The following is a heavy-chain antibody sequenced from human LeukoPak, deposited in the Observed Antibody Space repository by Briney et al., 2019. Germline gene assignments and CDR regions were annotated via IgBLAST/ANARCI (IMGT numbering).Heavy chain of an antibody. CDR1: GGSFSGYY. V-gene: IGHV4-34*01. Sequence: SETLSLTCAVYGGSFSGYYWSWIRQPPGKGLEWIGEINHSGSTNYNPSLKSRVTIPVDTSKNQFSLKLSSVTAADTAVYYCAREDGLTGGWPNWGQGTLVTVSS. CDR2: INHSGST. D-gene: IGHD6-19*01. CDR3: AREDGLTGGWPN. J-gene: IGHJ4*02.